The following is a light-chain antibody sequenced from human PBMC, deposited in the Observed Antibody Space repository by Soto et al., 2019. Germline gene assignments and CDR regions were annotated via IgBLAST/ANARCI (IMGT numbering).Light chain of an antibody. CDR2: AAS. CDR1: QSISSY. J-gene: IGKJ5*01. V-gene: IGKV1-39*01. Sequence: DIQMTQSPSSLSASVGDRVTITCRASQSISSYLNWYQQTPGKAPKLXXYAASSLQSGVPSRFSGSGSGTDFTLTISSLQPEDFATYYCQQSYSTPPITFGQGTRLEIK. CDR3: QQSYSTPPIT.